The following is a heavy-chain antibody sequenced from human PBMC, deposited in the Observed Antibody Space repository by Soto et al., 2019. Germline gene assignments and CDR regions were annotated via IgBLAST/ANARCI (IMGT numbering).Heavy chain of an antibody. CDR3: AKDRPSGSRPYYYGMDV. Sequence: QVQLVESGGGVVQPGRSLRLSCAASGFTFSSYGMHWVRQAPGKGLEWVAVISYDGGNKYYADSVEGRFTISRDNSKNTLYLQMNSLRAEDTAVYYCAKDRPSGSRPYYYGMDVWGQGTTVTVSS. CDR2: ISYDGGNK. D-gene: IGHD1-26*01. V-gene: IGHV3-30*18. CDR1: GFTFSSYG. J-gene: IGHJ6*02.